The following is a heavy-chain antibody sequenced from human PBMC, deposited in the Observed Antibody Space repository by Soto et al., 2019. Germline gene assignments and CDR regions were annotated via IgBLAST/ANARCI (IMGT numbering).Heavy chain of an antibody. CDR2: VDSADGET. Sequence: EVQLVQSGAEVKKPGATVKLSCKVSGYTFTDYYVHWVQQAPGKGLEWMGLVDSADGETIYAEKFQGIVTMTADTSTDTAYMELTSLRSEDAAVYYCGTVGRLGSTGASTYGMDVWGQGTTVTVSS. CDR1: GYTFTDYY. D-gene: IGHD1-26*01. V-gene: IGHV1-69-2*01. J-gene: IGHJ6*02. CDR3: GTVGRLGSTGASTYGMDV.